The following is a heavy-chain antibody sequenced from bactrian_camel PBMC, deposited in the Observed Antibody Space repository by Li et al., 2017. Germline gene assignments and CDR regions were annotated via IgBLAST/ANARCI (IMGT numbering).Heavy chain of an antibody. D-gene: IGHD2*01. CDR2: IYDGDGST. V-gene: IGHV3S40*01. J-gene: IGHJ4*01. CDR1: GYTYSTNC. Sequence: VQLVESGGGLVQPGGSLRLSCVASGYTYSTNCVAWFRQAPGKEREGVAGIYDGDGSTYYADSVKGRFTIAQDNAKRTVYLQMNSLKPEDTAMYYCASDPTLRTCLPAPYTYNYWGQGTQVTVS. CDR3: ASDPTLRTCLPAPYTYNY.